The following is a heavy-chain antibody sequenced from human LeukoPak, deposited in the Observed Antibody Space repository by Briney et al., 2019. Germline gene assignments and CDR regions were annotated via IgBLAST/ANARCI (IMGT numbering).Heavy chain of an antibody. Sequence: SQTLSLTCTVSGGSISSGGYYWSWLRQHPGKGLEWIGYIYYSGSTYYNPSLKSRVTISVDTSKNQFSLKLSSVTAADTAVYYCARLGRRGYSYGLLDYWGQGTLVTVSS. CDR3: ARLGRRGYSYGLLDY. D-gene: IGHD5-18*01. CDR2: IYYSGST. CDR1: GGSISSGGYY. V-gene: IGHV4-31*03. J-gene: IGHJ4*02.